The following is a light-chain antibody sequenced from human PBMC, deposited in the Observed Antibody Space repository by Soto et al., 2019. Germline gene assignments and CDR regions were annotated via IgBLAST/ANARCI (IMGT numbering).Light chain of an antibody. J-gene: IGKJ2*01. CDR3: HQFNIWPYT. Sequence: EIVMTQSPATLSVSPGERATLSCRASESVSSNLAWYQQKPGQAPRLLIYSASTRATNIPARFSGSGSGTESSLTISSLQSEDFAVYHCHQFNIWPYTFGQGTKLEI. CDR1: ESVSSN. V-gene: IGKV3-15*01. CDR2: SAS.